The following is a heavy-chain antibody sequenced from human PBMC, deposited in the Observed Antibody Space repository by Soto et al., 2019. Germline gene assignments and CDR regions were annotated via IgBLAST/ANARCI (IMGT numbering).Heavy chain of an antibody. D-gene: IGHD6-13*01. J-gene: IGHJ1*01. V-gene: IGHV5-51*01. CDR3: TGLAAAGTERLDH. CDR2: IFPADSDT. CDR1: GYSFTNSW. Sequence: GESLKISCRASGYSFTNSWIAWVRQMPGKGLESMGIIFPADSDTRYSPSFQGQVTISADTSINTAYLQWTSLKASDTAMYYCTGLAAAGTERLDHWGQGTLVTVSS.